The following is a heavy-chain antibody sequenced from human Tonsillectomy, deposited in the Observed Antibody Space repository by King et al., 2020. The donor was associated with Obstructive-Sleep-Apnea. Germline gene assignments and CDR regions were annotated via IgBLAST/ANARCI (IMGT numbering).Heavy chain of an antibody. J-gene: IGHJ6*02. V-gene: IGHV3-30*18. Sequence: VQLVESGGGVVRPGRSLRLSCAASGFTFSSYGMHWVRQAPGKGLEWVAVISYDGSNEYYADSVKGRFTISRDNSKNTLYLQMNSLRAEDTAVYYCAKDRGYSGYEVVYYYYYGMDVWGQGTTVTVSS. CDR3: AKDRGYSGYEVVYYYYYGMDV. D-gene: IGHD5-12*01. CDR2: ISYDGSNE. CDR1: GFTFSSYG.